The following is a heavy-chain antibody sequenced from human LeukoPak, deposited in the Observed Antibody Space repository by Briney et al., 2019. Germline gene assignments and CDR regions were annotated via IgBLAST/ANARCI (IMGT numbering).Heavy chain of an antibody. Sequence: SETLSLTCTVSGGSISSSSYYWSWLGQPAGKGLEWIGRIYTSGSTNYNPSLKSRVTISVDTSKNQFSLKLSSVTAADTAVYYCARLNYDFWSGYYSWFDHWGQGTLVTVSS. D-gene: IGHD3-3*01. CDR3: ARLNYDFWSGYYSWFDH. J-gene: IGHJ5*02. CDR1: GGSISSSSYY. V-gene: IGHV4-61*02. CDR2: IYTSGST.